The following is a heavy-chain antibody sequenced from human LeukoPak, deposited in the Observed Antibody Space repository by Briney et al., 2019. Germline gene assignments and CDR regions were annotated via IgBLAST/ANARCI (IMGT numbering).Heavy chain of an antibody. J-gene: IGHJ5*02. CDR2: IYYSGRT. CDR1: GGSIGSISHY. V-gene: IGHV4-39*01. Sequence: SETLSLTCTVSGGSIGSISHYWGWIRQPPGKALEWIGSIYYSGRTNYNPSLKSRVTISADTSKNQFSLKLTSVTAADTAVYYCARHRYFFGSGSYEVDWFDPWGQGTLATVSS. CDR3: ARHRYFFGSGSYEVDWFDP. D-gene: IGHD3-10*01.